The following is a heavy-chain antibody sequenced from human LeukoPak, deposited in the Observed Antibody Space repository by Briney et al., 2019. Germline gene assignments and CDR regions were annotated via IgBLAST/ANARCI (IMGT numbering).Heavy chain of an antibody. CDR3: ASVLTGSYYYYGMDV. V-gene: IGHV4-59*01. CDR2: IYYSGST. Sequence: SETLSLTCTVSGGSISSYYWSWIRQPPGKGLEWIGYIYYSGSTNYNPSLKSRVTISVDTSKNQFSLKLSSVTAADTAVYYCASVLTGSYYYYGMDVWAKGPRSPSP. D-gene: IGHD3-9*01. J-gene: IGHJ6*02. CDR1: GGSISSYY.